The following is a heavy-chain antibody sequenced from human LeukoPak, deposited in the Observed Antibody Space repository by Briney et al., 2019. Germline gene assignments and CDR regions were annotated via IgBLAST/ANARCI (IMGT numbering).Heavy chain of an antibody. CDR3: ARGRYVTTRGGAAAGFLDY. CDR2: INHGGST. J-gene: IGHJ4*02. Sequence: SETLSLTCAVSGGSFRVHYWSWIRQPPGKGLEWIGEINHGGSTNYNPSLKSRVTISVDTSQNQFSLRLSSVTAADTAVYYCARGRYVTTRGGAAAGFLDYWGQGTLVTVS. CDR1: GGSFRVHY. V-gene: IGHV4-34*01. D-gene: IGHD6-13*01.